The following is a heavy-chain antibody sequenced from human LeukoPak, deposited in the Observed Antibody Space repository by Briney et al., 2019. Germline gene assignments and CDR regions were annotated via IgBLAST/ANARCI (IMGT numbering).Heavy chain of an antibody. CDR1: GGSISSYY. CDR2: IYYSGST. CDR3: ARGQYDVGSGSYQGFDY. J-gene: IGHJ4*02. Sequence: SETLSLTCTVSGGSISSYYWSWIRQPPGKGLEWIGYIYYSGSTNYNPSLKSRVTISVDTSKNQFSLKLSSVTAADTAVYYCARGQYDVGSGSYQGFDYWGQGTLVTVSS. V-gene: IGHV4-59*01. D-gene: IGHD3-10*01.